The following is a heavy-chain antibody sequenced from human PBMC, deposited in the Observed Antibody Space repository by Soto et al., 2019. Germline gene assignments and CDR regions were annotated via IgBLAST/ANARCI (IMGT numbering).Heavy chain of an antibody. CDR2: IYYSGST. CDR1: GGSISSSGYY. CDR3: ARSTGARGVRHDY. J-gene: IGHJ4*02. Sequence: QVQLQESGPGLVKPSQTLSLTCTVSGGSISSSGYYWIWIRQHQGKGLEWIGYIYYSGSTYYNPSLKSRVTISVDTSKNQCSLKLSSVTAADTAVYYCARSTGARGVRHDYWGQGPLVTVSS. V-gene: IGHV4-31*03. D-gene: IGHD3-10*01.